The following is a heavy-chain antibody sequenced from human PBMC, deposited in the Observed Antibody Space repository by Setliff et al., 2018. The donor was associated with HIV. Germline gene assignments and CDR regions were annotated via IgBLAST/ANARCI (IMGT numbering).Heavy chain of an antibody. CDR2: IFYTGST. CDR3: GRQVPVPGVAVTPIDY. J-gene: IGHJ4*02. V-gene: IGHV4-59*08. Sequence: LSLTCTVSGDSVGSYYWTWLRQFPGKGLEWIGFIFYTGSTTYNPSLNSRVTISVDTSRNQFTLKLSSVTAADTAVYYCGRQVPVPGVAVTPIDYWGQGTLVTVSS. D-gene: IGHD3-3*01. CDR1: GDSVGSYY.